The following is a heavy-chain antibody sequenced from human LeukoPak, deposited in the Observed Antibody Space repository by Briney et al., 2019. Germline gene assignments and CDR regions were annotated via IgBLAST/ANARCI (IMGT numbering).Heavy chain of an antibody. V-gene: IGHV3-15*01. CDR1: GFTFSDAW. CDR3: TTGSSFDY. J-gene: IGHJ4*02. Sequence: RPGGSLRLSCAVSGFTFSDAWMSWVRQAPGKGLEWVGRIKSKRDGGTIDYAAPVKGRFTISRDDSKNTFYLQMNSLKTEDAAVYYCTTGSSFDYWGQGTLVTVSS. CDR2: IKSKRDGGTI. D-gene: IGHD6-6*01.